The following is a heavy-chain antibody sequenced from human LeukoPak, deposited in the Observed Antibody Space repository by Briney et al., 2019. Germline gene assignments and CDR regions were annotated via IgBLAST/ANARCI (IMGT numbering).Heavy chain of an antibody. CDR2: IYYSGST. Sequence: PSETLSLTCTVSGGSISSYYWSWIRQPPGKGLEWIGYIYYSGSTNYNPSLRSRVTISVDMSKNQFSLKLNSVTAADTAVYYCARSHGSGSYYNLNDYWGQGTLVTVSS. CDR1: GGSISSYY. V-gene: IGHV4-59*01. CDR3: ARSHGSGSYYNLNDY. J-gene: IGHJ4*02. D-gene: IGHD3-10*01.